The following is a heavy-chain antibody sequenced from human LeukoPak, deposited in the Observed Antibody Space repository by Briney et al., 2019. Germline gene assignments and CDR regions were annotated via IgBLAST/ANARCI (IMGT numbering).Heavy chain of an antibody. J-gene: IGHJ4*02. D-gene: IGHD2-15*01. V-gene: IGHV3-48*02. CDR3: VRGRLLRSTKYFDY. CDR1: GFTFSSYA. Sequence: GGSLRLSCAASGFTFSSYAMHWVRQAPGKGLEWVSYINGGASTMNYADSVWGRFTISRDDAKNSVHLQMNSLRDEDTAVYYCVRGRLLRSTKYFDYWGQGALVTVSS. CDR2: INGGASTM.